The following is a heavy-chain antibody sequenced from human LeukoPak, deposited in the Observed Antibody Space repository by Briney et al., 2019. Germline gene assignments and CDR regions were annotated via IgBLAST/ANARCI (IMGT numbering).Heavy chain of an antibody. V-gene: IGHV3-23*01. CDR1: GFTFDNYL. J-gene: IGHJ4*02. D-gene: IGHD1-26*01. CDR3: TKRVKYGGTWDHFAD. Sequence: GGSLRLSCAASGFTFDNYLMSWVRQAPGKGLEWVSTVNADGGNTYYADSVKGRFTISRDNSKSTLILQMNSLRVEDTALYYCTKRVKYGGTWDHFADWGQGTLVTVSS. CDR2: VNADGGNT.